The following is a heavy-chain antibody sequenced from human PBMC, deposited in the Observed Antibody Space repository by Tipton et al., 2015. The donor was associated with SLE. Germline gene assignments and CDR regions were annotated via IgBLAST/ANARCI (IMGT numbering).Heavy chain of an antibody. CDR1: GASIKSYD. D-gene: IGHD2-15*01. J-gene: IGHJ6*02. CDR2: IYVSGTT. CDR3: ARDCSGGSCFFGMDV. V-gene: IGHV4-4*07. Sequence: TLSLTCTVSGASIKSYDWSWIRQSAGKGLEWIGRIYVSGTTNNNPSLKSRVTMSVDTAKNQFSLKLSSVTAADTAVYFCARDCSGGSCFFGMDVWGQGTTVTASS.